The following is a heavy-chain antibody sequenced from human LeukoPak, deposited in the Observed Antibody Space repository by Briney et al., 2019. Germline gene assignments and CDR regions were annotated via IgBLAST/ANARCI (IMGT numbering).Heavy chain of an antibody. D-gene: IGHD3-22*01. V-gene: IGHV1-69*05. CDR1: GGTFSSYA. Sequence: ASVNVSCKASGGTFSSYAISWVRQAPGQGLEWMGGIIPIFGTANYAQKFQGRVTITTDESTSTAYMELSSLRSEDTAVYYCARASIQDYYDSSGSFDYWGQGTLVTVSS. CDR3: ARASIQDYYDSSGSFDY. CDR2: IIPIFGTA. J-gene: IGHJ4*02.